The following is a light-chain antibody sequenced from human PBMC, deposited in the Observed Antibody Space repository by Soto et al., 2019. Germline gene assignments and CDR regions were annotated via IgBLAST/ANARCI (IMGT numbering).Light chain of an antibody. CDR3: QQYHNWPPLT. CDR1: QSVSSN. V-gene: IGKV3D-15*01. CDR2: GAS. Sequence: EIVMTQSPATLSLSPGGRATLSCRSSQSVSSNLAWYRKRPGQAPRLLIYGASTRATGIPARFSGSGSGTELTLTISSLQSEDSAVYYCQQYHNWPPLTFGGGTKVDIK. J-gene: IGKJ4*01.